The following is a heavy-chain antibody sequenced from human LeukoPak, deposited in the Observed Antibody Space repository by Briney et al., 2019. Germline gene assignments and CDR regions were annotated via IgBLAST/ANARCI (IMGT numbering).Heavy chain of an antibody. CDR2: IIPIFGIA. CDR1: GGTFSSYA. CDR3: ARDLPRTYYYDSSGYPYYFDY. V-gene: IGHV1-69*04. D-gene: IGHD3-22*01. Sequence: GSSVKVSCKASGGTFSSYAISWVRQAPGQGLEWMGRIIPIFGIANYAQKFQGRDTITADKSTSTAYMELSSLRSEDTAVYYCARDLPRTYYYDSSGYPYYFDYWGQGTLVTVSS. J-gene: IGHJ4*02.